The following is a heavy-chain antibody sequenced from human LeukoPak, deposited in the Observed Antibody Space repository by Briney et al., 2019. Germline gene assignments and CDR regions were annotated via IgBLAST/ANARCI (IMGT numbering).Heavy chain of an antibody. D-gene: IGHD4-23*01. V-gene: IGHV3-21*01. CDR2: ISSSSSYI. CDR1: GFTFSSYS. J-gene: IGHJ4*02. Sequence: GGSLRLSCAASGFTFSSYSMNWVRQAPGKGLEWVSSISSSSSYIYYADSVKGRFTISRDNAKNSLYLQMNSLRAEDTAVYYCASCSYGGESIDYWGQGTLVTVSS. CDR3: ASCSYGGESIDY.